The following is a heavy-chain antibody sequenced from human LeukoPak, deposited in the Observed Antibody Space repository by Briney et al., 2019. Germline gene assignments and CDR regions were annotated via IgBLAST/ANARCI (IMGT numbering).Heavy chain of an antibody. D-gene: IGHD3-22*01. CDR2: ISSSSSYI. CDR1: GFTFSSYS. CDR3: ASHPGKYDSSGYDY. Sequence: AGSLRLSCAASGFTFSSYSMNWVRQAPGKGLEWVSSISSSSSYIYYADSVKGRFTISRDNAKNLLYLQMNSLRAEDTDVYYCASHPGKYDSSGYDYWGQGTLVTVSS. V-gene: IGHV3-21*01. J-gene: IGHJ4*02.